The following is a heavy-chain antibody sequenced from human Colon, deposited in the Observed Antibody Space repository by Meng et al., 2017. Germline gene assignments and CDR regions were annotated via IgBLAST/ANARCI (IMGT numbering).Heavy chain of an antibody. Sequence: GESLKISCAASGFTFSNYAMSWVRQAPGKGLEWVSAISGSGSNTYYVDSVKGRFTISRDNSKNTLYLQMNSLRAEDTAVYYCAKGFYYYDSSGYFADWGQGKLVTGSS. CDR1: GFTFSNYA. J-gene: IGHJ4*02. V-gene: IGHV3-23*01. CDR3: AKGFYYYDSSGYFAD. CDR2: ISGSGSNT. D-gene: IGHD3-22*01.